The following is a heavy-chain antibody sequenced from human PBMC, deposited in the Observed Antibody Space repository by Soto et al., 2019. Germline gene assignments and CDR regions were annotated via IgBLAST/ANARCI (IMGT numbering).Heavy chain of an antibody. CDR2: ISTYNGNT. Sequence: QVQLVQSGAEVKKPGASVKVSCKASGYTFTTYGMSWVRQAPGQGLDLMGWISTYNGNTKYAERLQGRVTMTTDTTTSTVYMELRSLGSDDTAVYYCARRPTDYYDNSGNYFLDYWGQGTLVTVSS. J-gene: IGHJ4*02. D-gene: IGHD3-22*01. CDR3: ARRPTDYYDNSGNYFLDY. CDR1: GYTFTTYG. V-gene: IGHV1-18*01.